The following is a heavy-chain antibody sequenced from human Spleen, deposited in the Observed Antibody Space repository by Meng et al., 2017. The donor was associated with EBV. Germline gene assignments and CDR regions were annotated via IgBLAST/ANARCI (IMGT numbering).Heavy chain of an antibody. Sequence: VHLEESGPGQVKPSGTLSIICTVSGGSISTSNWWSWVRQSPEKGLEWIGEVFRTGDTNYNPSLKSRVTILIDKSKNQFSLKLNSVTAADTAIYFCASDGISRYFDNWGPGTLVTVSS. D-gene: IGHD1-1*01. CDR1: GGSISTSNW. CDR3: ASDGISRYFDN. J-gene: IGHJ4*02. CDR2: VFRTGDT. V-gene: IGHV4-4*02.